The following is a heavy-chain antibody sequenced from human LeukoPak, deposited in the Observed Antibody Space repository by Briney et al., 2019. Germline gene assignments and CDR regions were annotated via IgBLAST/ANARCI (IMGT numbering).Heavy chain of an antibody. CDR2: INLNNGGT. V-gene: IGHV1-2*02. J-gene: IGHJ5*02. Sequence: GASVTVSCKASGYTFTSYGISWVRQAPGQGLEWMGWINLNNGGTDYAQKFQGRVTLTRDTSISTAYMELSSLRSDDTAVYYCANGYSSYVGWSDPWGQGTLVTVSS. CDR3: ANGYSSYVGWSDP. D-gene: IGHD5-12*01. CDR1: GYTFTSYG.